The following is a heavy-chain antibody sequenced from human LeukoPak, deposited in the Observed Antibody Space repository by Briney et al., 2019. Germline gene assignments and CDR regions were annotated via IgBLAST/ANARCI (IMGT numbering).Heavy chain of an antibody. V-gene: IGHV3-53*01. CDR2: IYSGGST. Sequence: PGGSLRLSCAASGFTVSSNYMSWVRQAPGKGLEWVSVIYSGGSTYYADSVKGRFTISRDNSKNTLYLQMNSLRAEDTAVYYCAREKINTVITAWFDPWGQGTLVTVSS. D-gene: IGHD4-17*01. CDR3: AREKINTVITAWFDP. CDR1: GFTVSSNY. J-gene: IGHJ5*02.